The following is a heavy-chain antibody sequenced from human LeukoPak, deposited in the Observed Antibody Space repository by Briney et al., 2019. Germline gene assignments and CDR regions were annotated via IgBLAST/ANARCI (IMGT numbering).Heavy chain of an antibody. CDR1: GFTFGDYY. V-gene: IGHV3-11*01. J-gene: IGHJ4*02. CDR2: ISNSGNTI. CDR3: ARYRVITNDYFDS. Sequence: PGGSLRLSCAASGFTFGDYYMTWIRQAPGTGLEWVSYISNSGNTIKEADSVKGRFTISRDNAQNSLFLQMKSLRAEDTAVYYCARYRVITNDYFDSWGQGTLVTVSS. D-gene: IGHD3-16*01.